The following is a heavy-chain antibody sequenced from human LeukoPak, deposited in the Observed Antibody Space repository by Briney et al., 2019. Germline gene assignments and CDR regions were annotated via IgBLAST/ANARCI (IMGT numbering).Heavy chain of an antibody. CDR2: INPSGGST. J-gene: IGHJ4*02. Sequence: ASVKVSCKASGYTFTSYYMHWVRQAPGQGLEWMGIINPSGGSTGYAQKFQGRVTMTRDTSTSTVYMELSSLRSEDTAVYYCARGAARPYIAVVPAAEDYWGQGTLVTVSS. V-gene: IGHV1-46*03. CDR3: ARGAARPYIAVVPAAEDY. D-gene: IGHD2-2*01. CDR1: GYTFTSYY.